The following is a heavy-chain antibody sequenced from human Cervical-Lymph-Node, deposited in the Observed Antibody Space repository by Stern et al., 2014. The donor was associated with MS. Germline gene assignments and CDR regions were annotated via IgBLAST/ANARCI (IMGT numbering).Heavy chain of an antibody. CDR2: FDPEHGET. CDR1: GYTLSEIS. Sequence: QVQLVESGAEVKKPGASVKVSCKVSGYTLSEISMHWVRQAPGKGLEWMGGFDPEHGETGHEQKFQGRVAMAEDRSTDTAYMELSSLRSEDTAVYYCATHRGRVTYYYGMDVWGQGTTVTVSS. CDR3: ATHRGRVTYYYGMDV. J-gene: IGHJ6*02. V-gene: IGHV1-24*01. D-gene: IGHD2-21*02.